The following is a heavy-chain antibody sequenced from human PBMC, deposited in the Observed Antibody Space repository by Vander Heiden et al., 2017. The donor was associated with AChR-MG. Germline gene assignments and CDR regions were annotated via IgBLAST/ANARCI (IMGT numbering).Heavy chain of an antibody. CDR2: IDGGGRT. CDR1: GVSLGHSF. J-gene: IGHJ6*03. V-gene: IGHV4-34*01. CDR3: ASRAYFFHYMDV. Sequence: QVQLHQWGAGLLEPSETLSPTCPADGVSLGHSFWTWGRRPPGKGLGWIAEIDGGGRTNYNPALRSRVTLSIDTSKNQFSLKVSSVTAADAAVYYCASRAYFFHYMDVWGNGTTVTVAS.